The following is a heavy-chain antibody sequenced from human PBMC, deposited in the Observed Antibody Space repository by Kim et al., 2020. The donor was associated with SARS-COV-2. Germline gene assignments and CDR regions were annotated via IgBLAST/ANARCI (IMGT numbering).Heavy chain of an antibody. CDR3: ARLDYDILTGHYYYMDV. V-gene: IGHV4-39*01. D-gene: IGHD3-9*01. Sequence: SETLSLTCTVSGGSISSSSYYWGWIRQPPGKGLEWIGRIYYSGSTYYNPSLKSRVTISVDTSKNQYALKLSSVTAADTAVYYRARLDYDILTGHYYYMDVWGKGTTVTVSS. CDR1: GGSISSSSYY. J-gene: IGHJ6*03. CDR2: IYYSGST.